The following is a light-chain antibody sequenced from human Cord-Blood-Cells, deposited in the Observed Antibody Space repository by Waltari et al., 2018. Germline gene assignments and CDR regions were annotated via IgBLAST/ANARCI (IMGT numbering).Light chain of an antibody. Sequence: QSALTRPASVSGSPRQSLTISSTGTRRDLGSYNLLSWYQQHPGKAPTHMISEVTKRPSGVSNRFAGSKSGNTASLTISGLQAEDEADYYCCSYAGSSTLVFGGGTKLTVL. CDR2: EVT. V-gene: IGLV2-23*02. J-gene: IGLJ3*02. CDR3: CSYAGSSTLV. CDR1: RRDLGSYNL.